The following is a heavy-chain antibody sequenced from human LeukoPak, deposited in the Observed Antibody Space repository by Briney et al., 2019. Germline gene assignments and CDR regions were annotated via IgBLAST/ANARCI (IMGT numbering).Heavy chain of an antibody. V-gene: IGHV3-74*01. D-gene: IGHD6-6*01. CDR2: INSDGSIT. CDR1: GFTFTTYW. J-gene: IGHJ4*02. Sequence: PGGSLRLSCAASGFTFTTYWMHWVRQAPGKGLVWVSHINSDGSITSYADSVKGRFTISRDNAKNTLYLQMNSLRAEDTAVYYCASFGSSSSGANDYWGQGTLVTVSS. CDR3: ASFGSSSSGANDY.